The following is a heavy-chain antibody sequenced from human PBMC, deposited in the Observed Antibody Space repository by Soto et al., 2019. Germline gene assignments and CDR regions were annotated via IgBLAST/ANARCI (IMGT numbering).Heavy chain of an antibody. D-gene: IGHD3-22*01. V-gene: IGHV5-10-1*01. Sequence: GESLKISCKGSGYSFTSYWISWVRQMPGKGLEWMGRIDPSDSYTNYSPSFQGHVTISADKSISTAYLQWSSLKASDTAMYYCARRSANYYDSSGYYPFDYWGQGTLVTVSS. CDR3: ARRSANYYDSSGYYPFDY. J-gene: IGHJ4*02. CDR2: IDPSDSYT. CDR1: GYSFTSYW.